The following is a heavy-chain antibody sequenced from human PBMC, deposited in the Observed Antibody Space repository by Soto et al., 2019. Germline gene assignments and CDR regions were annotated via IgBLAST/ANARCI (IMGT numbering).Heavy chain of an antibody. CDR2: IYHSGST. CDR1: SGSISSSNW. CDR3: ARRVARDYIWGSYRGYFDY. V-gene: IGHV4-4*02. Sequence: QVQLQESGPGLVKPSGTLSLTCAVSSGSISSSNWWSWVRQPPGKGLEWIGEIYHSGSTNYNPSLKSRVTISVDKSKNQFSLKLSSVTAADTAVYYCARRVARDYIWGSYRGYFDYWGQGTLVTVSS. J-gene: IGHJ4*02. D-gene: IGHD3-16*02.